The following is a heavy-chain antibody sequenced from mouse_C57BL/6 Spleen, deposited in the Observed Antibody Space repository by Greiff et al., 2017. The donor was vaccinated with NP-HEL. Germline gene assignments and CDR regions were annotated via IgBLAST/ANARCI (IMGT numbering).Heavy chain of an antibody. CDR1: GYSITSDY. J-gene: IGHJ1*03. V-gene: IGHV3-8*01. CDR3: ARCYGSRDSCWYFDV. CDR2: ISYSGST. D-gene: IGHD1-1*01. Sequence: EVHLVESGPGLAKPSQTLSLTCSVTGYSITSDYWNWIRKFPGNKLEYMGYISYSGSTYYTPSLKSRISITRDTAKNQYYLQLNSVTTEDTATYYCARCYGSRDSCWYFDVWGTGTTVTVSS.